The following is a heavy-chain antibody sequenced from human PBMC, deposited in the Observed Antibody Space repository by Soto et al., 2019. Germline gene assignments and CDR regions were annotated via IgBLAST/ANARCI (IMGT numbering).Heavy chain of an antibody. CDR1: GYTFTSYG. V-gene: IGHV1-18*01. CDR2: ISAYNGNT. J-gene: IGHJ4*02. CDR3: ARNPGTEYSSSWYIVDY. D-gene: IGHD6-13*01. Sequence: ASVKVSCKASGYTFTSYGISWVRQAPGQGLEWMGWISAYNGNTNYAQKLQGRVTMTTDTSTSTAYMELRSLRSDDTAVYYCARNPGTEYSSSWYIVDYWGQGTLVTVSS.